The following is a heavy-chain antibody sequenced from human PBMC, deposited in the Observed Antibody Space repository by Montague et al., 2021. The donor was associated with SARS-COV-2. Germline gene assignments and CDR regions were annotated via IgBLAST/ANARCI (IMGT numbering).Heavy chain of an antibody. V-gene: IGHV5-51*01. CDR1: GYSFTSYW. J-gene: IGHJ4*02. CDR3: ARLSYYGSGSYPFDY. Sequence: QSVAEVKTPGESLKISCKGSGYSFTSYWVGWVRQMPRKGLEWMGIIYPDDSDTRYSPSFQGQVTISADKSISTVYLQWSSLKASDTAMYYCARLSYYGSGSYPFDYWGQGTLVTVSS. CDR2: IYPDDSDT. D-gene: IGHD3-10*01.